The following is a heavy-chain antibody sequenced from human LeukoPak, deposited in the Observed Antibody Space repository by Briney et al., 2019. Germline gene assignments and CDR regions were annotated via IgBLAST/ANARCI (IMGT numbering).Heavy chain of an antibody. Sequence: VKVSCKASGGTFSSYAISWVRQAPGQGLEWMGGIIPIFGTANYAQKFQGRVTITADESTSTAYMELSSLRSEDTAVYYCARAIAAAPHYYYYYMDVWGKGTTVTISS. CDR1: GGTFSSYA. CDR2: IIPIFGTA. V-gene: IGHV1-69*13. CDR3: ARAIAAAPHYYYYYMDV. J-gene: IGHJ6*03. D-gene: IGHD6-13*01.